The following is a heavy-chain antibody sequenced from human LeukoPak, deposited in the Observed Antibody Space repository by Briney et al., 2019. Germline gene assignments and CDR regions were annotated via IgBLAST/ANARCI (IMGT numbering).Heavy chain of an antibody. V-gene: IGHV1-18*01. CDR3: ARIQSRIIAARPGNPAFDY. D-gene: IGHD6-6*01. CDR1: GYTFTGYD. J-gene: IGHJ4*02. Sequence: ASVKVSCKASGYTFTGYDISWVRPAPGQGLGWMGWISTYNDKTHYAQKLQGRVTMTTDTSTSTVYMELKSLRTDDTAVYYCARIQSRIIAARPGNPAFDYWGRGTLVTVSS. CDR2: ISTYNDKT.